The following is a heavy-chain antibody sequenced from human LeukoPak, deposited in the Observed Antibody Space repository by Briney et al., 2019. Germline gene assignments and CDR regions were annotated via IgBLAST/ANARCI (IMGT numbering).Heavy chain of an antibody. CDR3: ARDWSYYGDLKYYFDY. V-gene: IGHV1-2*02. CDR1: GYTFTGYY. Sequence: ASVKVSCKASGYTFTGYYMHWVRQAPGQGLEWMGWINPNSGGTNYAQKFQGRVTMTRDTSISTAYMELSRLRSDDTAVYYCARDWSYYGDLKYYFDYWGQGTLVTVSS. CDR2: INPNSGGT. D-gene: IGHD4-17*01. J-gene: IGHJ4*02.